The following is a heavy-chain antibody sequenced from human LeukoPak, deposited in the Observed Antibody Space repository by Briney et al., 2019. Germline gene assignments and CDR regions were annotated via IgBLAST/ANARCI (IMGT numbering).Heavy chain of an antibody. D-gene: IGHD4-23*01. CDR3: ARDPTTVVTTPFYLDD. Sequence: SETLSLTCAVSGGSFIGYHWNWIRQSPGKGLEWIGEINHSGNTNYNPSLKSRVTISIDTSKNQFSLKLRSLTAADTAVYYCARDPTTVVTTPFYLDDWGQGTLVTVSS. CDR1: GGSFIGYH. CDR2: INHSGNT. V-gene: IGHV4-34*01. J-gene: IGHJ4*02.